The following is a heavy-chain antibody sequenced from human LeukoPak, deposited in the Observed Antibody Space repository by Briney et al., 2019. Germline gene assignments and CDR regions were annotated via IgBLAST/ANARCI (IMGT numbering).Heavy chain of an antibody. CDR3: ALRYCSGGSCYAAFDI. D-gene: IGHD2-15*01. Sequence: ASVKVSCKASGGTFSSYAISWVRQAPGQGLEWMGGIIPIFGTANYAQKFQGRVTITADESTSTAYMELSSLRSEDTAVYYCALRYCSGGSCYAAFDIWGQGTMVTVSS. CDR1: GGTFSSYA. CDR2: IIPIFGTA. J-gene: IGHJ3*02. V-gene: IGHV1-69*13.